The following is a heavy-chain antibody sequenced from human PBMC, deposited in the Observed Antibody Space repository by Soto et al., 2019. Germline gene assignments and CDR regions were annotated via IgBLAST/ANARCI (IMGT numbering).Heavy chain of an antibody. Sequence: QVQLQESGPGLVKPSGTLSLTCTVSGGSMSSSNWWNWVRQSPGKGLEWIGEAHHSGRTNYNPSLTSRVTMSVAKSKNHFPLKLSSVTAADTAVYYCARSEATGLDYWGQGTLVTVSS. CDR2: AHHSGRT. V-gene: IGHV4-4*02. CDR3: ARSEATGLDY. CDR1: GGSMSSSNW. J-gene: IGHJ4*02. D-gene: IGHD5-12*01.